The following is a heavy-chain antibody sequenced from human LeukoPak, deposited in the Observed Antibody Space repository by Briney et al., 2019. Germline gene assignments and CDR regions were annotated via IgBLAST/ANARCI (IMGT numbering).Heavy chain of an antibody. CDR1: GYTFNGYY. D-gene: IGHD4-23*01. J-gene: IGHJ4*02. CDR2: ISPNTGGT. V-gene: IGHV1-2*02. CDR3: ARVVSVGGYSRNFDY. Sequence: ASVKVSCKASGYTFNGYYIHWVGQAPGQGLEWMGWISPNTGGTKFARTFQGRVTMTRDTSISTAYMELSRLRSGDTAVYCCARVVSVGGYSRNFDYWGQGTLVTVSS.